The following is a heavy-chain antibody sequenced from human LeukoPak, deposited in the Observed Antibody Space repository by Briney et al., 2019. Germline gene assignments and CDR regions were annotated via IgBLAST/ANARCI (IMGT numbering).Heavy chain of an antibody. D-gene: IGHD2-2*01. CDR1: GYTFTSYY. V-gene: IGHV1-46*01. CDR3: ARETEIVVVPDV. J-gene: IGHJ4*02. Sequence: ASVKVSCKASGYTFTSYYMHWVRQAPGQGLEWMGIINPSGGSTSYAQKFQGRVTMTRDTSTSTAYMELSSLRSEDTAVYYCARETEIVVVPDVWGQGTLVTVSS. CDR2: INPSGGST.